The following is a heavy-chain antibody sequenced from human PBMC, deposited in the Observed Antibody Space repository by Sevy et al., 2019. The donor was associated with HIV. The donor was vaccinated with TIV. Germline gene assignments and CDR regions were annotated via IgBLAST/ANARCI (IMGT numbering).Heavy chain of an antibody. CDR2: IYYSGGT. Sequence: SETLSLTCTVSGGSISSYYWSWIRQPPGKGLEWIGYIYYSGGTNYNPSLKSRVTIAVDTSKNQFSLKLSSVTAADTAVYYCARQLSDSSSSFDYWGQGTLVTVSS. J-gene: IGHJ4*02. CDR1: GGSISSYY. CDR3: ARQLSDSSSSFDY. D-gene: IGHD6-13*01. V-gene: IGHV4-59*08.